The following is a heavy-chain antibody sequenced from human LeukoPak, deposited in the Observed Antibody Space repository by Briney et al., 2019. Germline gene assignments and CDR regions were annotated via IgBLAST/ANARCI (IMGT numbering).Heavy chain of an antibody. J-gene: IGHJ4*02. CDR2: IYTSGST. CDR3: ARHGVSGSSSGGFDY. CDR1: GGSISSYY. Sequence: SETLSLTCTVSGGSISSYYWSWIRQPPGKGREWIGYIYTSGSTNYNPSLKSRVTISVDTSKNQFSLKLSSVTAADTAVYYCARHGVSGSSSGGFDYWGQGTLVTVSS. D-gene: IGHD1-26*01. V-gene: IGHV4-4*09.